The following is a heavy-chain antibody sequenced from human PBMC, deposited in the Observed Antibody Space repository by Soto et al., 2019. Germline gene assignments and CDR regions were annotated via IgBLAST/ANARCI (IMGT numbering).Heavy chain of an antibody. J-gene: IGHJ4*02. V-gene: IGHV6-1*01. CDR2: TYYRSKWYK. Sequence: TLSLTCSISGDSASSNIAALTWIRQSPSRGLAWLGRTYYRSKWYKDYAVSVKSRITVNPDTSKNQFSLQLNSVTPEDTAVYYCATSGPGGYIEYWGQGTLVTVSS. CDR1: GDSASSNIAA. D-gene: IGHD3-22*01. CDR3: ATSGPGGYIEY.